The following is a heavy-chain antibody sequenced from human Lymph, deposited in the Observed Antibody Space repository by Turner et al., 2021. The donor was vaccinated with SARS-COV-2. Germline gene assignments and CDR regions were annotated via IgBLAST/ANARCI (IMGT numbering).Heavy chain of an antibody. V-gene: IGHV3-33*08. J-gene: IGHJ4*02. Sequence: QVQLVESGGGVVEPGRSLRLSCAASGFTFGRHGMHWVRQAACKGLEWVEVIWYDGSNKYHADSVKGRFTISRDNSKNTLYLQMNSLRAEDTAVYYCAREGVVGDTSGLDYWGQGTLVTVSS. CDR3: AREGVVGDTSGLDY. CDR2: IWYDGSNK. CDR1: GFTFGRHG. D-gene: IGHD1-26*01.